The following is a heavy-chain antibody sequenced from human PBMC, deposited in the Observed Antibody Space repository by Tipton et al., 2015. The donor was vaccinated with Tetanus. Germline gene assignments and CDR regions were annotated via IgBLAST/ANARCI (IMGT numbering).Heavy chain of an antibody. J-gene: IGHJ4*02. D-gene: IGHD3-10*01. V-gene: IGHV3-9*01. CDR1: GFTFDDYA. CDR3: AKDLSAAPPSRTLYYYGSGP. CDR2: ISWNSGSI. Sequence: SLRLSCAASGFTFDDYAMHWVRQAPGKGLEWVSGISWNSGSIGYADSVKGRFTISRDNSKNTLYLQMNSLRAEDTAVYYCAKDLSAAPPSRTLYYYGSGPWGQGTLVTVSS.